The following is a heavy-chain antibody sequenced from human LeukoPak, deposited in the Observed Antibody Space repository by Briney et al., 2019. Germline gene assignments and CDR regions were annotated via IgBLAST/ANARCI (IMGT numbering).Heavy chain of an antibody. CDR1: GFTFSSNW. D-gene: IGHD1-14*01. CDR3: ARGVEPLAANTLAY. Sequence: PGGSLRLSCAASGFTFSSNWMHWVRQAPGKGLVWVSRISGDGSRTDYADSVKGRFTISRDNRRNTLYLEMNSLSPDDTAVYYCARGVEPLAANTLAYWGQGTLVTVSS. J-gene: IGHJ4*02. V-gene: IGHV3-74*01. CDR2: ISGDGSRT.